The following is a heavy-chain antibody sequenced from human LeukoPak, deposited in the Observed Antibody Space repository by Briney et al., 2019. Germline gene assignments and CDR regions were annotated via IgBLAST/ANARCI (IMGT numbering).Heavy chain of an antibody. CDR1: GFTFSSYW. Sequence: PGGSLRLSCAASGFTFSSYWMSWVRQAPGKGLEWVANIKQDGSEKYYVDSVKGRFTISRDNAKNSLYLQMNSLRAEDTAVYYCARERWISAWLRPLMDVWGQGTTVTVSS. CDR2: IKQDGSEK. CDR3: ARERWISAWLRPLMDV. J-gene: IGHJ6*02. D-gene: IGHD5-12*01. V-gene: IGHV3-7*03.